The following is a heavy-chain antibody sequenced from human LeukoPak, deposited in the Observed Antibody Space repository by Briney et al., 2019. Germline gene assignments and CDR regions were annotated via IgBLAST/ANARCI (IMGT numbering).Heavy chain of an antibody. Sequence: GGSLRLSCAASGFTLSSYSMNWVRQAPGKGLEWVSSISSSNSYIYYADSVKGRFTISRDNAKNSLYLQMDSLRAEDTAVYYCARAPESSLYCSGGSCYSGWFDPWGQGTLVTVSS. CDR3: ARAPESSLYCSGGSCYSGWFDP. D-gene: IGHD2-15*01. V-gene: IGHV3-21*01. CDR2: ISSSNSYI. J-gene: IGHJ5*02. CDR1: GFTLSSYS.